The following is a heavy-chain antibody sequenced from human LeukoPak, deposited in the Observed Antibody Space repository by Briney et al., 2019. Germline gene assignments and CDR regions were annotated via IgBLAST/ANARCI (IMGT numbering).Heavy chain of an antibody. CDR2: IYYSGST. CDR1: GGSINSYY. J-gene: IGHJ4*02. CDR3: ASDPPFNYAPSYYFDY. Sequence: SETLALTCTVSGGSINSYYWNWIRQPPGKGLEWIGYIYYSGSTTYNPSLKSRVTMSVDTSKNQFSLKLSSVTAADTAVYYCASDPPFNYAPSYYFDYWGQGTLVTVSS. V-gene: IGHV4-59*01. D-gene: IGHD1-7*01.